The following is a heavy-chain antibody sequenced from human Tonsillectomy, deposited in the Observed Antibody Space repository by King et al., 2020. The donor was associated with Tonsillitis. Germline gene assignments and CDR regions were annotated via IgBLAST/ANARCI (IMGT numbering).Heavy chain of an antibody. D-gene: IGHD4-17*01. J-gene: IGHJ6*02. CDR2: ISGSGGST. Sequence: VQLVESGGGLVQPGGSLRLSCAASGFTFSSYAMSWVRQAPGKGLEWVSVISGSGGSTYYADSVKGRFTISRDNSKNTLYLQMNSLRAEDTAVYYCAKGMHTLTSNYYYYGMDVWGQGTTVTVSS. CDR3: AKGMHTLTSNYYYYGMDV. V-gene: IGHV3-23*04. CDR1: GFTFSSYA.